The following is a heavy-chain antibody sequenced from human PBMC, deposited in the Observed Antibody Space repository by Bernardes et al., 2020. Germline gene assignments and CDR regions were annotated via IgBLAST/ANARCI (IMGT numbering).Heavy chain of an antibody. CDR3: ARSRGDGCNNFDY. J-gene: IGHJ4*02. D-gene: IGHD3-16*01. CDR1: GFTFSDYY. Sequence: GGSLRLSCAASGFTFSDYYMSWIRQAPGKGLEWVAYISSSGSTIYYADSVKGRFTISRDNAKNSLYLQLNSLRAEDTAVYYCARSRGDGCNNFDYWGQGTLVTVSS. CDR2: ISSSGSTI. V-gene: IGHV3-11*01.